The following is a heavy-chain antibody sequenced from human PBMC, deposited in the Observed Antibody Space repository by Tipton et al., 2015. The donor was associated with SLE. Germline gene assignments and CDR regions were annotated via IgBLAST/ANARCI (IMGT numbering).Heavy chain of an antibody. J-gene: IGHJ6*03. V-gene: IGHV4-61*02. CDR3: ARDRYYYMDV. Sequence: LRLSCTVSGGSISSGSYYWSWIRQPAGKGLEWIGRIYTSGGTNYNPSLKSRVTISVDTSKNQFSLKLSSVTAADTAVYYCARDRYYYMDVWGKGTTVTVSS. CDR1: GGSISSGSYY. CDR2: IYTSGGT.